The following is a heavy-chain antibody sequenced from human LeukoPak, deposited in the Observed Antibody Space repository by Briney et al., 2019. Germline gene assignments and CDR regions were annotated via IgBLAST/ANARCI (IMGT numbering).Heavy chain of an antibody. J-gene: IGHJ4*02. Sequence: GGSLRLSCAASGFTFSSHVVSWVRQAPGKGLEWVSGISASGGTTYYADSVKGRFTISRDNSKNTLYLQMNSMRAEDTAVYYCAKSRGSGTGSYFDYWGQGTLVTVSS. V-gene: IGHV3-23*01. CDR3: AKSRGSGTGSYFDY. D-gene: IGHD2-15*01. CDR1: GFTFSSHV. CDR2: ISASGGTT.